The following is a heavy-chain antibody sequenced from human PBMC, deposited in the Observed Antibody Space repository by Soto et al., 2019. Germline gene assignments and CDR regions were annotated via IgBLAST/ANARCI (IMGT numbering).Heavy chain of an antibody. CDR3: AKAATGYDDYGMDV. Sequence: EVQLLESGGGLVQPGGSLRLSCAASGFTFSSYAMSWVRQAPGKGLEWVSAISGSGGSTYYEDSVKGRFTISRDNSKNTLYRQMNRLIAEDTAVYYFAKAATGYDDYGMDVWGQGTPVTVSS. V-gene: IGHV3-23*01. D-gene: IGHD1-26*01. J-gene: IGHJ6*02. CDR1: GFTFSSYA. CDR2: ISGSGGST.